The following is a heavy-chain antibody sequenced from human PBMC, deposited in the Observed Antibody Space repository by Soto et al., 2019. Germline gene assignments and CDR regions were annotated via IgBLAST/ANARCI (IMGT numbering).Heavy chain of an antibody. CDR1: GGSISSGGYY. CDR3: ARVSRGLVLATIVYYGMDV. V-gene: IGHV4-31*03. Sequence: SETLSLTCTVSGGSISSGGYYWSWIRQHPGKGLEWIGYIYYSGSTYYNPSLKSRVTISVDTSKNQFSLYLQMNSLRDEDTAVYYCARVSRGLVLATIVYYGMDVWGQGTTVTVSS. J-gene: IGHJ6*02. D-gene: IGHD5-12*01. CDR2: IYYSGST.